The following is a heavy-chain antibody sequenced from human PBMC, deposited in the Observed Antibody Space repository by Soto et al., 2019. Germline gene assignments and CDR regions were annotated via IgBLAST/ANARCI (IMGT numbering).Heavy chain of an antibody. CDR3: ARGPTQWLVSAFDY. D-gene: IGHD6-19*01. Sequence: QVQLQQWGAGLLKPSETLSLTCAVYGGSFSGYYWSWIRQPPGKGLEWIGEINHSGSTNYNPSLKSRVTISGDTSKNQFSLKLSSVTAADTAVYYCARGPTQWLVSAFDYWGQGTLVTVSS. J-gene: IGHJ4*02. V-gene: IGHV4-34*01. CDR1: GGSFSGYY. CDR2: INHSGST.